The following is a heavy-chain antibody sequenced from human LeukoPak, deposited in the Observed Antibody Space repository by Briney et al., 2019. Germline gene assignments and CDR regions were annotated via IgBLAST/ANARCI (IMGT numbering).Heavy chain of an antibody. CDR3: ARGSLRITMIVVVNRDWYFDL. D-gene: IGHD3-22*01. CDR2: ISSGST. CDR1: GGSISSDY. V-gene: IGHV4-59*12. J-gene: IGHJ2*01. Sequence: PSETLSLTCTVSGGSISSDYWGWIRQPPGKGLEWIGYISSGSTNYNPSLKSRVTISVDTSKNQFSLKLSSVTAADTAVYYCARGSLRITMIVVVNRDWYFDLWGRGTLVTVSS.